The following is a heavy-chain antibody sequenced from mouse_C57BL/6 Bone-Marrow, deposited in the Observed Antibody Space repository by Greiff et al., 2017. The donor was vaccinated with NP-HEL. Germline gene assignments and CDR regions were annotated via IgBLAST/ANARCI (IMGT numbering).Heavy chain of an antibody. CDR2: IDPENGDT. D-gene: IGHD2-5*01. Sequence: VQLQEPGAELVRPGASVKLSCTASGFNFTDDYMHWVKQRPEQGLEWIGWIDPENGDTEYASKFQGKATITVDTSSNTAYLQLSSLTSEDTAVYYCTSDSNCPLLDYWGQGTLVTVSA. J-gene: IGHJ3*01. CDR3: TSDSNCPLLDY. V-gene: IGHV14-4*01. CDR1: GFNFTDDY.